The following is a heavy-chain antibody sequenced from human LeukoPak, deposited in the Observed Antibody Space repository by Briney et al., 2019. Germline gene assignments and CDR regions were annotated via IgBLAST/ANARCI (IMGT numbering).Heavy chain of an antibody. CDR2: IYPSDSDT. D-gene: IGHD3-10*01. CDR3: ARRFHYGSGSRNAFDI. J-gene: IGHJ3*02. CDR1: GYSFTTYW. Sequence: GESPKISCKGSGYSFTTYWIGWVRQMPGKGLEWMGIIYPSDSDTRYSPSFQGQVTISADKSISTAYLQWSSLKASDTAMYYCARRFHYGSGSRNAFDIWGQGTMVTVSS. V-gene: IGHV5-51*01.